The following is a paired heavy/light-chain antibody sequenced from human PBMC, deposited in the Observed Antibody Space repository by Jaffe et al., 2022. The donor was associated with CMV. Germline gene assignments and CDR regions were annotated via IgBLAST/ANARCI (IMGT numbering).Heavy chain of an antibody. Sequence: QVQLVQSGAEVKKPGSSVKVSCKASGGTFSSYAISWVRQAPGQGLEWMGRIIPILGIANYAQKFQGRVTITADKSTSTAYMELSSLRSEDTAVYYCARVTVTTRYYYYYMDVWGKGTTVTVSS. J-gene: IGHJ6*03. CDR1: GGTFSSYA. V-gene: IGHV1-69*09. D-gene: IGHD4-17*01. CDR3: ARVTVTTRYYYYYMDV. CDR2: IIPILGIA.
Light chain of an antibody. CDR3: NSRDSSGNHQGV. Sequence: SSELTQDPAVSVALGQTVRITCQGDSLRSYYASWYQQKPGQAPVLVIYGKNNRPSGIPDRFSGSSSGNTASLTITGAQAEDEADYYCNSRDSSGNHQGVFGGGTKLTVL. CDR2: GKN. CDR1: SLRSYY. V-gene: IGLV3-19*01. J-gene: IGLJ3*02.